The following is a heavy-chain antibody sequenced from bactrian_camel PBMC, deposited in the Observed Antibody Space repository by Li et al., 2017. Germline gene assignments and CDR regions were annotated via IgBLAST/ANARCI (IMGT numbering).Heavy chain of an antibody. V-gene: IGHV3S53*01. Sequence: HVQLVESGGGSVQTGGSLRLSCAASGFTYSSYCMGWFRQAPGKEREGVARIARDGSTTYADSVKGRFTIYNDNTKNTLYLQMHSLKPEDTATYYCAADLVTDEPSLVEREYYYWGQGTQVTVS. J-gene: IGHJ4*01. CDR2: IARDGST. CDR1: GFTYSSYC. CDR3: AADLVTDEPSLVEREYYY. D-gene: IGHD1*01.